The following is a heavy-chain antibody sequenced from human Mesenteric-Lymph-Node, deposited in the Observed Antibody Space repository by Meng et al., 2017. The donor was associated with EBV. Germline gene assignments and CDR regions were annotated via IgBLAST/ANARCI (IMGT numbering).Heavy chain of an antibody. V-gene: IGHV1-2*04. D-gene: IGHD1-1*01. J-gene: IGHJ5*02. CDR1: GYTFTGYY. CDR3: ARGRYELIWGLFDP. CDR2: INPNTGGT. Sequence: VQLVQSGGEVKKPGASVKVSCKASGYTFTGYYIHWVRQAPGQGLEWMGWINPNTGGTKYAQKFQGWVTLTRDTSISTAYMELSRLRSDDTAVYYCARGRYELIWGLFDPWGQGTLVTVSS.